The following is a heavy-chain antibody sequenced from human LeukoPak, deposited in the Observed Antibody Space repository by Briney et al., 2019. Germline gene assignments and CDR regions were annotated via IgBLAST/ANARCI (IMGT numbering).Heavy chain of an antibody. J-gene: IGHJ6*02. CDR3: AKTGSPRGYYYYGMDV. CDR2: ISYDGSNK. D-gene: IGHD1-26*01. CDR1: GFTFSSYG. Sequence: GRSLRLSCAASGFTFSSYGMHWVRQAPGKGLEWVAVISYDGSNKYYADSVKGRFTTSRDNSKNTLYLQMNSLRAEDTAVYYCAKTGSPRGYYYYGMDVWGQGTTVTVSS. V-gene: IGHV3-30*18.